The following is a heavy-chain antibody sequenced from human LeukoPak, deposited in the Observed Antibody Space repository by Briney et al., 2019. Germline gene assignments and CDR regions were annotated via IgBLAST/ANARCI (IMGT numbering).Heavy chain of an antibody. CDR3: ATQRDGKVVRGVTLDF. CDR2: IYSGTST. CDR1: GFSVSSTH. D-gene: IGHD3-10*01. V-gene: IGHV3-53*01. Sequence: QPGGSLRLSCAASGFSVSSTHMSWVRQAPGKGLEWVSVIYSGTSTYYVDSVEGRFTISRDNSKNTLYLQMTSLRAEDTAVYYCATQRDGKVVRGVTLDFWGQGTLVTVSS. J-gene: IGHJ4*02.